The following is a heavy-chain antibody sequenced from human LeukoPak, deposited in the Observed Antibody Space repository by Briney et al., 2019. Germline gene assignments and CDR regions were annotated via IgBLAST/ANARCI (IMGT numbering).Heavy chain of an antibody. CDR1: GFFSNCW. D-gene: IGHD4-23*01. CDR3: EGGGKY. CDR2: IKEDGSEK. V-gene: IGHV3-7*01. Sequence: GGSLRLSCAASGFFSNCWMSWIRQAPGKGLEWVANIKEDGSEKYYVDSVKGRFTISRDNARNSLYLQMNSLRAEDTAVYYCEGGGKYWGQGTLVTVSS. J-gene: IGHJ4*02.